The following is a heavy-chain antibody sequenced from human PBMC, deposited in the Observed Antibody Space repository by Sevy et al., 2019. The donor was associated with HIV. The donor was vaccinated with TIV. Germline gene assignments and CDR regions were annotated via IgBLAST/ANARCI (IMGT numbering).Heavy chain of an antibody. CDR3: AKDGAAAILRRWYCFDY. J-gene: IGHJ4*02. V-gene: IGHV3-7*01. CDR1: RFTFSSYW. CDR2: INGDGTEM. D-gene: IGHD6-13*01. Sequence: GGSLRLSCAASRFTFSSYWMSWVRQAPGKGLEWVANINGDGTEMNYVDSVKGRFTISRDNAERSLSLQMNNLRVEDTAVYYCAKDGAAAILRRWYCFDYWGQGTLVTVSS.